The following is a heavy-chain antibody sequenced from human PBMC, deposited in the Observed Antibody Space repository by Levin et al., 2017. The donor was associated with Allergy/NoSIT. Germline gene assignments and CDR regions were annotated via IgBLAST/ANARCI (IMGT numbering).Heavy chain of an antibody. CDR2: IDWDDDK. D-gene: IGHD1-1*01. CDR1: GFSLSTSGMC. J-gene: IGHJ4*02. CDR3: ARTPSYNWNDHGRLDYFDY. V-gene: IGHV2-70*11. Sequence: QTLSLTCTFSGFSLSTSGMCVSWIRQPPGKALEWLARIDWDDDKYYSTSLKTRLTISKDTSKNQVVLTMTNMDPVDTATYYCARTPSYNWNDHGRLDYFDYWGQGTLVTVSS.